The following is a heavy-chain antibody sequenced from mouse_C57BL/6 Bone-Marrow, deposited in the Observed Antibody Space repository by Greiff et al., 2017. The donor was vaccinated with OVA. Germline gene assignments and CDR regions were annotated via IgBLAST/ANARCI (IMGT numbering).Heavy chain of an antibody. CDR2: ISDGGSYT. Sequence: EVQVVESGGGLVKPGGSLKLSCAASGFTFSSYAMSWVRQTPETRLEWVATISDGGSYTYYPDNVQGRFTIARDNAKNNLYLQMSHLKSEDTAMYYCARDYYGSSYWYFDVWGTGTTVTVSS. CDR3: ARDYYGSSYWYFDV. J-gene: IGHJ1*03. CDR1: GFTFSSYA. D-gene: IGHD1-1*01. V-gene: IGHV5-4*01.